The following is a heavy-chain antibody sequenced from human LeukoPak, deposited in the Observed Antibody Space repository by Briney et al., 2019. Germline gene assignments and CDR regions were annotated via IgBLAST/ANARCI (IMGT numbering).Heavy chain of an antibody. J-gene: IGHJ4*02. CDR2: INHSGST. CDR3: AMAQYYFDY. Sequence: SETLSLTCAVYGGSFSGYYWSWIRQPPGMGLEWIGEINHSGSTNYNPSLKSRVTISVDTSKNQFSLKLSSVTAADTAVYYCAMAQYYFDYWGQGTLVTVSS. CDR1: GGSFSGYY. V-gene: IGHV4-34*01.